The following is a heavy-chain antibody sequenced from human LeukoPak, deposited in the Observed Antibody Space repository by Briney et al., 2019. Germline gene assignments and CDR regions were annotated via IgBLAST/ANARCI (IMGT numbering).Heavy chain of an antibody. V-gene: IGHV1-69*04. CDR2: IIPILGIA. J-gene: IGHJ4*02. CDR1: GGTFSSYA. D-gene: IGHD3-10*01. Sequence: SVKVSCKASGGTFSSYAISWVRQAPGQGLEWMGRIIPILGIANYAQKFQGRVTITADKSTSTAYMELSSLRSEDTAVYYCACGIGLSGSYDYWGQGALVTVSS. CDR3: ACGIGLSGSYDY.